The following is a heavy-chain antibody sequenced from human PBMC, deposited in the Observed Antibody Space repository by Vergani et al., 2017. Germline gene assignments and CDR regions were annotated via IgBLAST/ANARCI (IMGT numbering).Heavy chain of an antibody. CDR1: GFTFSSYS. J-gene: IGHJ5*02. Sequence: EVQLVESGGGLVKPGGSLRLSCAASGFTFSSYSMNWVRQAPGKGLEWVSSISSSSSYIYYADSVKCRFTISRDNAKNSLYLQMNSLRAEDTAVYYCAREIWGGWFDPWGQGTLVTVSS. V-gene: IGHV3-21*01. CDR3: AREIWGGWFDP. D-gene: IGHD3-3*01. CDR2: ISSSSSYI.